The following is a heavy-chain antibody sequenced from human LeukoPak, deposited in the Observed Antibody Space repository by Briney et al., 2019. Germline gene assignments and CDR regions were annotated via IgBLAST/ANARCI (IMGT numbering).Heavy chain of an antibody. D-gene: IGHD2-2*01. Sequence: SETLSLTCTVSGGSISSYYWSWNRQPPGKGLEWIGYIYYSGSTNYNPSLKSRVTISVDTSKNQFSLKLSSVTAADTAVYYCARYCYSSTRNFDYWGQGTLVTVSS. J-gene: IGHJ4*02. V-gene: IGHV4-59*01. CDR2: IYYSGST. CDR3: ARYCYSSTRNFDY. CDR1: GGSISSYY.